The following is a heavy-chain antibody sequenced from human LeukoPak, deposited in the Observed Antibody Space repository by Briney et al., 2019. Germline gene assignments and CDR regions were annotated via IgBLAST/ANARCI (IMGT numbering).Heavy chain of an antibody. CDR3: ADGDYYYYGMDV. V-gene: IGHV3-23*01. CDR1: GFTLSSYA. CDR2: ISGSGGST. J-gene: IGHJ6*04. Sequence: PGGSLRLSCAASGFTLSSYAMSWVRQAPGKGLEGVSAISGSGGSTYYADSVKGRFTISRDNSKNTLYLQMNSLRAEDTAVYYCADGDYYYYGMDVWGKGTTVTGSS. D-gene: IGHD4-17*01.